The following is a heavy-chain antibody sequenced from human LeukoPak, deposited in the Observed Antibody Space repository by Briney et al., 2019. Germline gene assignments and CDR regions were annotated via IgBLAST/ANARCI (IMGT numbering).Heavy chain of an antibody. J-gene: IGHJ6*03. CDR1: GGTFSSYA. CDR3: ARAYYDILTGPQGNYYYMDV. D-gene: IGHD3-9*01. Sequence: GASVKVSCKASGGTFSSYAISWVRQAPGQGLEWMGGIIPIFGTANYAQKFQGSVTITTDESTSTAYMELSSLRSEDTAVYYCARAYYDILTGPQGNYYYMDVWGKGTTVTVSS. CDR2: IIPIFGTA. V-gene: IGHV1-69*05.